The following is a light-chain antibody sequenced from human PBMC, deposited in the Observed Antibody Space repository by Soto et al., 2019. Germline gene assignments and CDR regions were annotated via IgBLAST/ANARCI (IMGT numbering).Light chain of an antibody. CDR2: EVS. CDR1: SSDVGAYDY. V-gene: IGLV2-8*01. J-gene: IGLJ1*01. Sequence: QSVLTQPPSASGSPGQSVTISCTGTSSDVGAYDYVSWYQQHPGKAPKLIIYEVSYRPSGVPDRFSGSKSGNTASLTVSGVQAEDEADYYCYSYAAINKYVFGTGTKVTVL. CDR3: YSYAAINKYV.